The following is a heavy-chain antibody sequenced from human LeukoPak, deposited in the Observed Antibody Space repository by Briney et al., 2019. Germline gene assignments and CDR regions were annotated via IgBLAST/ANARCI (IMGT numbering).Heavy chain of an antibody. V-gene: IGHV1-18*01. CDR2: ISAYNGNT. CDR1: GYTFTSYG. J-gene: IGHJ4*02. CDR3: AREDVVATSFDY. D-gene: IGHD5-12*01. Sequence: ASVKVSCKASGYTFTSYGISWVRQAPGQGLEWMGWISAYNGNTNYAQKLQGRVTMTTDTSTSTAYMELRSLRSDDTAVSYCAREDVVATSFDYWGQGTLVTVSS.